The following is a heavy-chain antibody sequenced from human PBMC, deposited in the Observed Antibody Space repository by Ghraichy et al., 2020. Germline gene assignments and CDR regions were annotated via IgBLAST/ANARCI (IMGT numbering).Heavy chain of an antibody. V-gene: IGHV1-18*01. J-gene: IGHJ6*02. Sequence: ASVKVSCKASGYTFTSYGISWVRQAPGQGLEWMGWISAYNGNTNYAQKLQGRVTMTTDTSTSTAYMELRSLRSDDTAVYYCARASLRRSNGLRYYYYGMDVWGQGTTVTVSS. CDR2: ISAYNGNT. CDR3: ARASLRRSNGLRYYYYGMDV. D-gene: IGHD4-17*01. CDR1: GYTFTSYG.